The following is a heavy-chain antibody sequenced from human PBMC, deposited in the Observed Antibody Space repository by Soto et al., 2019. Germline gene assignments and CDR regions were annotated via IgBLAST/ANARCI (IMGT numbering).Heavy chain of an antibody. Sequence: ASVKVSFKASCYTFSCYSITWVRQAPGQGLEWMGRISGYNGNTNYARTLRGRLTLTTDTSTSTAYMELRSLTSDDTAVYYCARDVFCGGAPACPDMDVWGQGTTVTVSS. D-gene: IGHD2-21*01. CDR2: ISGYNGNT. J-gene: IGHJ6*02. CDR3: ARDVFCGGAPACPDMDV. CDR1: CYTFSCYS. V-gene: IGHV1-18*04.